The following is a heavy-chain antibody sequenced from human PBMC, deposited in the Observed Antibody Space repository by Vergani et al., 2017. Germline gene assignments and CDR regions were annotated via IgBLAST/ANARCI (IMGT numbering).Heavy chain of an antibody. Sequence: QLQLQESGSGLVKPSQTLSLTCAVSGGSISSGDYYWSWIRQPPGKGLEWIGYIYYSGSTYYNPSLKSRVTISVDTSKNQFSLKLSSVTAADTAVYYCASRTYDSSGYYYGSAFDIWGQGTMVTVSS. J-gene: IGHJ3*02. V-gene: IGHV4-30-4*01. CDR1: GGSISSGDYY. CDR3: ASRTYDSSGYYYGSAFDI. CDR2: IYYSGST. D-gene: IGHD3-22*01.